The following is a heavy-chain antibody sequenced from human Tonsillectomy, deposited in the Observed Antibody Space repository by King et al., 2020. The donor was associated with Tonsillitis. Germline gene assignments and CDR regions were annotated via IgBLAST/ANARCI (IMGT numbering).Heavy chain of an antibody. V-gene: IGHV4-34*01. CDR2: MNHSGST. CDR1: GGTFSGYY. CDR3: ARDYYDSSGPVY. J-gene: IGHJ4*02. Sequence: VQLQQWGAGLLKPSETLSLTCAVYGGTFSGYYLSGIRQPLGKGREWSGEMNHSGSTNYNLSLKIQVSISVDTSKNQFSLKLSSVTAADTAVYYCARDYYDSSGPVYWGQGTLVTVSS. D-gene: IGHD3-22*01.